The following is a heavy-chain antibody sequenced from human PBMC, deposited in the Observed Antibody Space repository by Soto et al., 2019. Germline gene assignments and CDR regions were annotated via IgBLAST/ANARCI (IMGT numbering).Heavy chain of an antibody. V-gene: IGHV1-24*01. Sequence: ASVKVSCKVSGYTLTELSMHWVRQAPGKGLEWMGGFDPEDGETIYAQKFQGRVTMTEDTSTDTAYMELSSLRSEDTAVYYCATGHSGSSLYNWFDPWGQGTLVTVSS. CDR1: GYTLTELS. J-gene: IGHJ5*02. D-gene: IGHD1-26*01. CDR3: ATGHSGSSLYNWFDP. CDR2: FDPEDGET.